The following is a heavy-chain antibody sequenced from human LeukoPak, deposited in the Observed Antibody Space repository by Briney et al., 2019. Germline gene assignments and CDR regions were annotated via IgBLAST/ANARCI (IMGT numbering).Heavy chain of an antibody. J-gene: IGHJ4*02. D-gene: IGHD6-19*01. CDR3: ARRDRSGWYDFDY. V-gene: IGHV5-10-1*01. Sequence: GESLKISCKGSGYGFTTYWISWVRQMPGKGLEWMGRIDPSDSYTKYSPSFQGHVTISADKSISTAYLQWSSLKASDTAMYYCARRDRSGWYDFDYWGQGTLVTVSS. CDR1: GYGFTTYW. CDR2: IDPSDSYT.